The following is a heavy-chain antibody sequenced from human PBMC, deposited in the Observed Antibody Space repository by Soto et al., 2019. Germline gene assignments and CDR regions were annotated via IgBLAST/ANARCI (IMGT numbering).Heavy chain of an antibody. CDR2: ISGSGGST. CDR1: GFTFSSYA. D-gene: IGHD3-10*01. CDR3: AKARGILWFGEFHDAFDI. V-gene: IGHV3-23*01. Sequence: GGSLRLSCAASGFTFSSYAMSWVRQAPGKGLEWVSAISGSGGSTYYADSVKGRFTISRDNSKNTLYLQMNSLRAEDTAVYYCAKARGILWFGEFHDAFDIWGQGTMVTVSS. J-gene: IGHJ3*02.